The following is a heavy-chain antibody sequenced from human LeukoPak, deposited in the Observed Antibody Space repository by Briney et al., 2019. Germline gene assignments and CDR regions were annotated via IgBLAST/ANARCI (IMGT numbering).Heavy chain of an antibody. Sequence: PGGSLRLSCAGSGFTFSTYSMNWVRQAPGKGLEWVSDISRSSSTIYYADSVKGRFTISRDNAKNSLYLQMNSLRAEDTAVYYCAAEHIVGLWTTNNFDYWGQGTLVTVSS. V-gene: IGHV3-48*01. D-gene: IGHD2-8*01. CDR1: GFTFSTYS. CDR3: AAEHIVGLWTTNNFDY. J-gene: IGHJ4*02. CDR2: ISRSSSTI.